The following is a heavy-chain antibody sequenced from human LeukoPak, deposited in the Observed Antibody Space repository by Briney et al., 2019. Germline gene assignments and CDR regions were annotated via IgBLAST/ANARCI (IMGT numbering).Heavy chain of an antibody. J-gene: IGHJ4*02. V-gene: IGHV1-69*13. CDR2: IIPIFGTA. CDR1: GGTFSSYA. CDR3: AREGGSGSFKLDY. Sequence: GASVKVSCKASGGTFSSYAISWVRQAPGQGLEWMGGIIPIFGTANYAQKFQGRVTITADESTSTAYMELSSLRSEDTAVYYCAREGGSGSFKLDYWGQGTLVTVSS. D-gene: IGHD3-10*01.